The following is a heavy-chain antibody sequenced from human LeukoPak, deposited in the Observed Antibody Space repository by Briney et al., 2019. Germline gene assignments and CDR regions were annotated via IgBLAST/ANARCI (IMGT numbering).Heavy chain of an antibody. CDR2: ISSTGSYV. D-gene: IGHD2-2*01. J-gene: IGHJ4*02. CDR3: ATLIPAARMD. V-gene: IGHV3-21*04. Sequence: GGSLRLSCAASGFTFSSDSMNWVRQAPGKGLEWVSSISSTGSYVYYADSVKGRFTISRDNSKNTLYLQMNSLRAEDTAVYYCATLIPAARMDWGQGTLVTVSS. CDR1: GFTFSSDS.